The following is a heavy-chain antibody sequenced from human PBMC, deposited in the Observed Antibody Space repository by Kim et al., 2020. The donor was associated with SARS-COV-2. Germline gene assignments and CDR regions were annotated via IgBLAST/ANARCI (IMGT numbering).Heavy chain of an antibody. CDR1: GYTFTSYG. Sequence: ASVKVSCKASGYTFTSYGISWVRQAPGQGLEWMGWISAYNGNTNYAQKLQGRVTMTTDTSTSTAYMELRSLRSDDTAVYYCVRVTPESGYGYVLGPFYYWGQGTLATVSS. D-gene: IGHD5-12*01. CDR2: ISAYNGNT. J-gene: IGHJ4*02. V-gene: IGHV1-18*01. CDR3: VRVTPESGYGYVLGPFYY.